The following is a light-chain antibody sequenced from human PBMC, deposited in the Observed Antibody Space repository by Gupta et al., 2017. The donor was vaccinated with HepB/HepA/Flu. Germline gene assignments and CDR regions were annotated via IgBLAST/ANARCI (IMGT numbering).Light chain of an antibody. CDR3: VKCTHCPT. J-gene: IGKJ4*01. V-gene: IGKV2-30*01. CDR1: QSLVFSDGNTF. CDR2: QVS. Sequence: DVVLTQSPLSLPVTLGQPDSISCRSSQSLVFSDGNTFLHWFQQRPGQSPRRLLYQVSKRDSGVPERFSGSGSGTDFTLRISRVEADDVAIYYCVKCTHCPTFGGGTKVEIK.